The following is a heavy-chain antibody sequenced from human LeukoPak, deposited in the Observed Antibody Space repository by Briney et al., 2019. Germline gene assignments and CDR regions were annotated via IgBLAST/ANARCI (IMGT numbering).Heavy chain of an antibody. CDR3: ARPLVGTGYSSSWYFNY. Sequence: GESLKISCKASGYSFISYWIAWVRQMPGKGLEWMGTIYPGDSDTRYSPSFQGQVTISADKPISTAYLQWSSLTASDTAMYYCARPLVGTGYSSSWYFNYWDQGTLVTVSS. CDR1: GYSFISYW. D-gene: IGHD6-13*01. J-gene: IGHJ4*02. CDR2: IYPGDSDT. V-gene: IGHV5-51*01.